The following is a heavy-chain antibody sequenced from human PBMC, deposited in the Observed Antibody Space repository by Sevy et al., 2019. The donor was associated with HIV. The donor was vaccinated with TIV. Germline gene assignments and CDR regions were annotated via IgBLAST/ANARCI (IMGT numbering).Heavy chain of an antibody. CDR3: ARWGYSNSLDY. CDR1: GGSISSYY. CDR2: IYYSGST. Sequence: SETLSLTCTVSGGSISSYYWSWTRQPPGKGLEWIGYIYYSGSTNYNPSLKSRVTISVDTSKNQFSLKLSSVTAADTAVYYCARWGYSNSLDYWGQGTLVTVSS. D-gene: IGHD4-4*01. J-gene: IGHJ4*02. V-gene: IGHV4-59*01.